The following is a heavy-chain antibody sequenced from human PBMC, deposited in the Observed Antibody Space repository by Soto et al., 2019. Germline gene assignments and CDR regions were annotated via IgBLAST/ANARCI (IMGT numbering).Heavy chain of an antibody. CDR1: GYSISSSNW. V-gene: IGHV4-28*01. CDR2: IYYSGTT. CDR3: STQGFGILHGLVDV. Sequence: SETLSLTCAVSGYSISSSNWWGWIRQPPGRGLEWIGYIYYSGTTYYNPSLKSRVTMSVDTSKNQFSLKLTSVTAVDTAVYYCSTQGFGILHGLVDVWGQGTTVT. D-gene: IGHD3-10*01. J-gene: IGHJ6*02.